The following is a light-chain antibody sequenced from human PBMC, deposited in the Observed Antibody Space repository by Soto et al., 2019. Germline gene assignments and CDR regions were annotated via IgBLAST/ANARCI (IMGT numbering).Light chain of an antibody. CDR1: SSDVGFYNY. J-gene: IGLJ1*01. V-gene: IGLV2-14*01. Sequence: QSALTHPASVSGSPGQSITISCTGTSSDVGFYNYVSWYQQQHPGKAPKLMIYEVDNRPSGVSIRFSGSKSGNTASLTISGLLAEDEADYYCSSYVHGSTYVFGTGTRSPS. CDR3: SSYVHGSTYV. CDR2: EVD.